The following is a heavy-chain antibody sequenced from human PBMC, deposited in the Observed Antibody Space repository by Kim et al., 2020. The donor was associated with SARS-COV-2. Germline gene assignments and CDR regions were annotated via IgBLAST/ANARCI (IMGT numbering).Heavy chain of an antibody. V-gene: IGHV5-51*01. D-gene: IGHD3-9*01. CDR3: ARPFLRYFDWPYYYYGMDV. CDR1: GYSFTSYW. CDR2: IYPGDSDT. J-gene: IGHJ6*02. Sequence: GESLKISCKGSGYSFTSYWIGWVRQMPGKGLEWMGIIYPGDSDTRYSPSFQGQVTISADKSISTAYLQWSSLKASDTAMYYCARPFLRYFDWPYYYYGMDVWGQGTTVTVSS.